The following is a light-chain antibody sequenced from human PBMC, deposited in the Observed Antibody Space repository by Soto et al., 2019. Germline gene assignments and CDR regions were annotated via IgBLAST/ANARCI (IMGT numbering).Light chain of an antibody. CDR3: QQCASSPWT. CDR1: QSVGNTY. V-gene: IGKV3-20*01. J-gene: IGKJ1*01. CDR2: GAS. Sequence: EIVLTQSPGTLSLSPGERATLSCRASQSVGNTYLAWYQQRPGQAPRLLIYGASSRATGIPDRFSGSASGTDFTLSISRLEPEDFAVYYCQQCASSPWTFGQGTRVEIK.